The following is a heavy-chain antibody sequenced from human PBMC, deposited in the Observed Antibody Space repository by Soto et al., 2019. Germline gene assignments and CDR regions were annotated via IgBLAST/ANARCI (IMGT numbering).Heavy chain of an antibody. CDR1: GFTFSHYW. CDR3: ARGGSESDY. CDR2: MKEDGSEK. Sequence: EVQLVESGGGLVQPGGSLRLSCAASGFTFSHYWMTWVLQAPGKGLEWVANMKEDGSEKNYVDSVKGRFTISRDNAKNSLYLQMNSLRAEDTAMYYCARGGSESDYWGQGTLVTVSS. D-gene: IGHD3-16*01. V-gene: IGHV3-7*01. J-gene: IGHJ4*02.